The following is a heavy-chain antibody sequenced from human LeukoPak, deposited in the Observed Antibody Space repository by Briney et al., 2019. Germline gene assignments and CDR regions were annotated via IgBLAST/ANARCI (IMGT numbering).Heavy chain of an antibody. CDR3: ARDPSSGFYYYFDY. J-gene: IGHJ4*02. Sequence: GGSLRLSCAASGFTFSSYAMHWVRQAPGKGLEWVAVISYDGSNKYYADSVKGRFTISRDNSRNTLYLQMNSLRAEDTSVYYCARDPSSGFYYYFDYWGQGTLVTVSS. CDR2: ISYDGSNK. CDR1: GFTFSSYA. D-gene: IGHD3-22*01. V-gene: IGHV3-30-3*01.